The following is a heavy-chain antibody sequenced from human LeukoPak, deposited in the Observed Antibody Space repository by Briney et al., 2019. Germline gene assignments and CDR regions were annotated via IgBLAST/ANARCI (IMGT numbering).Heavy chain of an antibody. J-gene: IGHJ4*02. CDR3: AIDPYYYDGSGSLDY. D-gene: IGHD3-22*01. V-gene: IGHV5-10-1*01. CDR1: GYSFTSYW. CDR2: IDPSDSYT. Sequence: GESLKISCKGSGYSFTSYWITWVRQMPGKGLEWLGRIDPSDSYTDYSPSFQGHATISADKSISTAYLQWSSLKASDTAMYYCAIDPYYYDGSGSLDYWGQGTLVTVSS.